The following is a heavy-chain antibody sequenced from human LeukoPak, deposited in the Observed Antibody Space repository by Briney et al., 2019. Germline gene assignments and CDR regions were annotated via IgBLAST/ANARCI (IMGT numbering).Heavy chain of an antibody. J-gene: IGHJ6*02. CDR2: ISYDGSNK. Sequence: GGSLRLSCAASGFTFSSYGMHWVRQAPGKGLEWVAVISYDGSNKYYADSVKGRFTISRDNSKNTLYLQMNSLRAEDAAVYYCGRGGYDMYDWGQGTTVSVSS. D-gene: IGHD2-2*01. CDR1: GFTFSSYG. V-gene: IGHV3-30*03. CDR3: GRGGYDMYD.